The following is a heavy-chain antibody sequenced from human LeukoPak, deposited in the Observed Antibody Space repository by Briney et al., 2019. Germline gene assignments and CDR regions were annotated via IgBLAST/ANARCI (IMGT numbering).Heavy chain of an antibody. J-gene: IGHJ4*02. Sequence: SETLSLTCTVSGGSISSSSYYWGWIRQPPGKGLEWIGSIYYSGSTYYNPSLKSRVTISVDTSKNQFSLKLSSVTAADTAVYYCAGHIIAARYYFDYWGQGTLVTVSS. D-gene: IGHD6-6*01. V-gene: IGHV4-39*01. CDR3: AGHIIAARYYFDY. CDR1: GGSISSSSYY. CDR2: IYYSGST.